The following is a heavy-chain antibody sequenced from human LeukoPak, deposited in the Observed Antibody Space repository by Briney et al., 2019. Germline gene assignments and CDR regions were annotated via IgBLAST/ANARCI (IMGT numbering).Heavy chain of an antibody. CDR2: IYYSGST. CDR3: ARATFASYFDY. J-gene: IGHJ4*02. Sequence: SETLSLTCTVSGGSISSYYWSWIRQPPGKGLEWIGYIYYSGSTNYNPSLKSRVTISVDTSKNQFSLELSSVTAADTAVYYCARATFASYFDYWGQGTLVTVSS. CDR1: GGSISSYY. V-gene: IGHV4-59*01.